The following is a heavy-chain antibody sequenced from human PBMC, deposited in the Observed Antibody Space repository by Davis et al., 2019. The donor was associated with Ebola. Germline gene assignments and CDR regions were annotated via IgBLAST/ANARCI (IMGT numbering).Heavy chain of an antibody. V-gene: IGHV3-11*01. CDR3: ARDLLTGTTWDY. CDR2: ITSSGSTI. Sequence: GESLKISCAASGFTFSDYYMSWIRQAPGKGLEWVSYITSSGSTIYYADSVKGRFTISRDNAKNPLYLQMNSLRAEDTAVYYCARDLLTGTTWDYWGQGTLVTVSS. D-gene: IGHD1-20*01. J-gene: IGHJ4*02. CDR1: GFTFSDYY.